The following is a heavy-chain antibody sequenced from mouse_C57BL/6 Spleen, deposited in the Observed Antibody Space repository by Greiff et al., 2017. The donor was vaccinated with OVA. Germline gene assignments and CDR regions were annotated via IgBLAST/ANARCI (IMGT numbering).Heavy chain of an antibody. CDR2: INPGSGGT. CDR3: ARKIYDSSSHWYFDV. CDR1: GYAFTNYL. Sequence: QVQLQQSGAELVRPGTSVKVSCKASGYAFTNYLIEWVKQRPGQGLEWIGVINPGSGGTNYNEKFKGKATLTADKSSSTAYMQLSSLTSEDSAVYVCARKIYDSSSHWYFDVWGTGTTVTAAS. J-gene: IGHJ1*03. V-gene: IGHV1-54*01. D-gene: IGHD1-1*01.